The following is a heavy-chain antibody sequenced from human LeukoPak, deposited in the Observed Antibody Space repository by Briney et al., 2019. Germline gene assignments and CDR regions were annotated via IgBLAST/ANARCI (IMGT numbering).Heavy chain of an antibody. Sequence: SQTLSLTCAISGDSVSSNSAAWNWIRQSPSRGLEWLGRTYYRSKWYNDYAVSVKSRITINPDTSKNQFSLQLNSVTPEDTAVYYCARDLMNRLVIQPVGAFDIWGPGTMVTVSS. CDR2: TYYRSKWYN. D-gene: IGHD3-9*01. J-gene: IGHJ3*02. CDR3: ARDLMNRLVIQPVGAFDI. V-gene: IGHV6-1*01. CDR1: GDSVSSNSAA.